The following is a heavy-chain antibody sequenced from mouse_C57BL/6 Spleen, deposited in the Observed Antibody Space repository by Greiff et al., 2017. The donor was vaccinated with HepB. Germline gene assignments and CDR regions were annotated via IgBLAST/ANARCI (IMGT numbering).Heavy chain of an antibody. J-gene: IGHJ3*01. CDR1: GFTFSDYG. V-gene: IGHV5-17*01. Sequence: EVQGVESGGGLVKPGGSLKLPCAASGFTFSDYGMHWVRQAPEKGLEWVAYISSGSSTIYYADTVKGRFTISRDNAKNTLFLQMTSLRSEDTAMYYCARGYYYGSSPFAYWGQGTLVTVSA. CDR3: ARGYYYGSSPFAY. CDR2: ISSGSSTI. D-gene: IGHD1-1*01.